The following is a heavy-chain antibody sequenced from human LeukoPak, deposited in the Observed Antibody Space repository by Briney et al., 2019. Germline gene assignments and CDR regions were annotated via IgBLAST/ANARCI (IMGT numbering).Heavy chain of an antibody. CDR3: ARELIYGDYLDY. D-gene: IGHD4-17*01. Sequence: PSETLSLTCTVSGGSISSGGYYWSWIRQPAGKGLEWIGRIYTSGSTNYNPSLKSRVNISVDTSKNQFTLKLSSVTAADTAVYYCARELIYGDYLDYWGQGTLVTVSS. J-gene: IGHJ4*02. CDR1: GGSISSGGYY. CDR2: IYTSGST. V-gene: IGHV4-61*02.